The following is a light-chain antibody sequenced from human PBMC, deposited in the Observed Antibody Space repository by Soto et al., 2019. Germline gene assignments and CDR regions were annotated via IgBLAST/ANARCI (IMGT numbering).Light chain of an antibody. CDR1: QSSSTR. CDR2: DAS. V-gene: IGKV1-5*01. Sequence: DVQVTQSPSTLPASVGDRVTITCRAVQSSSTRLAWYQQKPGKAPKLLIYDASSLERGAPSRFSGSGSGTEFTLTISSQQPDDFATYYGQQYNSPTTFGQGTLLEIK. CDR3: QQYNSPTT. J-gene: IGKJ5*01.